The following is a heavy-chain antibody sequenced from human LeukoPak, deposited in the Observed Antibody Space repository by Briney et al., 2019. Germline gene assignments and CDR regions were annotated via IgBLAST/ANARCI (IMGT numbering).Heavy chain of an antibody. D-gene: IGHD1-26*01. J-gene: IGHJ6*02. CDR2: IKGDGIST. CDR1: GFDFSSNW. Sequence: GGSLRLSCAASGFDFSSNWMHWVRHAPGQGLVWVSRIKGDGISTNYADSVKGRFTISRDNSENMLYLQMNSLRAEDTAVYYCAKDWKWGANYYYFYGMNVWGQGTTVTVSS. V-gene: IGHV3-74*01. CDR3: AKDWKWGANYYYFYGMNV.